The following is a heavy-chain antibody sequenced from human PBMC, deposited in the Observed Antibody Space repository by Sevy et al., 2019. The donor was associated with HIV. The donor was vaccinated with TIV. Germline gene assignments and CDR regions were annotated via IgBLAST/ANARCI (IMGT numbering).Heavy chain of an antibody. CDR1: GFTFGDYA. D-gene: IGHD6-19*01. CDR3: TRDPYSSGWQAALYIRSDAFDI. CDR2: IRSKAYGGTT. J-gene: IGHJ3*02. V-gene: IGHV3-49*03. Sequence: GGSLRLSSTASGFTFGDYAMSWFRQAPGKGLEWVGFIRSKAYGGTTEYAGSVKGRFTISRTDSKRITYLQMNSLKTENTAVYYCTRDPYSSGWQAALYIRSDAFDIWGQGTMVTVSS.